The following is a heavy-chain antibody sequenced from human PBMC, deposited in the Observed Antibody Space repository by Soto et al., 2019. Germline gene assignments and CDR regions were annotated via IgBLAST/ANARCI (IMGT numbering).Heavy chain of an antibody. Sequence: ESGGGLVKPGGSLXLSCAXSXFTFXXYXXXXXXQAPGXGLEWVSSISSSSSYIYYADSVKGRFTISRDNAKNSLYLQMNSLRAEDTAVYYCARKLGYCSGGSCYEKDYFDYWGQGTLVTVSS. D-gene: IGHD2-15*01. J-gene: IGHJ4*02. V-gene: IGHV3-21*01. CDR1: XFTFXXYX. CDR3: ARKLGYCSGGSCYEKDYFDY. CDR2: ISSSSSYI.